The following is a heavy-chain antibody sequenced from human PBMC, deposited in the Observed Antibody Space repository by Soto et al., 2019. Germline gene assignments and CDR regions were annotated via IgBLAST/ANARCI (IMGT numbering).Heavy chain of an antibody. CDR2: IYYSGST. V-gene: IGHV4-59*01. D-gene: IGHD6-13*01. CDR1: GGSISSYY. J-gene: IGHJ6*02. CDR3: ARGGAAWDGVDV. Sequence: SETLSLTCTASGGSISSYYWSWIRQPPGKGLEWIGYIYYSGSTNYNPSLKSRVTISVDTSKNQFSLKLSSVTAADTAVYYCARGGAAWDGVDVWGQGTTVTVSS.